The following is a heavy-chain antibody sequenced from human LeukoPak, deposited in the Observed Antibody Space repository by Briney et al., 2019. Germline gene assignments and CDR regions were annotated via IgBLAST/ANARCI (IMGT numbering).Heavy chain of an antibody. V-gene: IGHV7-4-1*04. Sequence: GASVKVSCKASGYTFTSYAMNWVRQAPGQGLEWMGWINTNTGNPTYAQGFTGRFVFSLDTSVSMAYLQISSLKAEDTAVYYCARARSGWTSDAFDIWGQGTMVTVSS. CDR3: ARARSGWTSDAFDI. D-gene: IGHD6-19*01. CDR1: GYTFTSYA. J-gene: IGHJ3*02. CDR2: INTNTGNP.